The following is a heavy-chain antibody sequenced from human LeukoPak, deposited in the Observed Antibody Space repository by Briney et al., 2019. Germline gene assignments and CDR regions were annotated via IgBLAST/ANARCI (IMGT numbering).Heavy chain of an antibody. V-gene: IGHV1-8*01. CDR2: MNPNSGNT. Sequence: GASVKVSWKASGYTFTSYDINWVRQATGQGLEWMGWMNPNSGNTGYAQKFQGRVTMTRNTSISTAYMELSSLRSEDTAVYYCARVGLRFLEWLSSGLPTYYYYGMDVWGQGTTVTVSS. D-gene: IGHD3-3*01. J-gene: IGHJ6*02. CDR1: GYTFTSYD. CDR3: ARVGLRFLEWLSSGLPTYYYYGMDV.